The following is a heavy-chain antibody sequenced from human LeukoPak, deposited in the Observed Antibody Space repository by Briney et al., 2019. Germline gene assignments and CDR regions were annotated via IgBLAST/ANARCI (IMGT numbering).Heavy chain of an antibody. J-gene: IGHJ4*02. Sequence: GASVKVSCKASGGTFSSYAISWVRQAPGQGLEWMGGIIPIFGTANYAQKFQGRVTMTRDTSTSTVYMELSSLRSEDTAVYYCARDIEQQLVVDYWGQGTLVTVSS. CDR3: ARDIEQQLVVDY. D-gene: IGHD6-13*01. CDR2: IIPIFGTA. CDR1: GGTFSSYA. V-gene: IGHV1-69*05.